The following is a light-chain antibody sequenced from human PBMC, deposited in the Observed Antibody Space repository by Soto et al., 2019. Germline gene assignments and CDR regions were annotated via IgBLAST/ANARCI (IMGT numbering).Light chain of an antibody. Sequence: QSLLPQPPSASGSPGQSVPISCTGTSSDIGGYNYVSWYQQHPGKAPKLMIYEVSKRPSGVPDRFSGSKSGNTASLTVSGLQAEDEADYYCSSYAGSNNYVFGSGTKVTVL. CDR2: EVS. J-gene: IGLJ1*01. CDR1: SSDIGGYNY. V-gene: IGLV2-8*01. CDR3: SSYAGSNNYV.